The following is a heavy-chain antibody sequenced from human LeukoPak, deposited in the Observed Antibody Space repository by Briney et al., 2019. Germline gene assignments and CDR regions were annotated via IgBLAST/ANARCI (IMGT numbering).Heavy chain of an antibody. J-gene: IGHJ4*02. V-gene: IGHV4-4*07. D-gene: IGHD6-6*01. CDR3: ATQTPSSSGHFDY. CDR1: GGSITGYY. CDR2: IYSSGST. Sequence: SETLSLTCTVSGGSITGYYWSWIRQSAGKGLEWIGRIYSSGSTNYNPSLKSRVTMSVDTSKNQFSLHLSSVTAADTAVYYCATQTPSSSGHFDYWGQGTLVTVSS.